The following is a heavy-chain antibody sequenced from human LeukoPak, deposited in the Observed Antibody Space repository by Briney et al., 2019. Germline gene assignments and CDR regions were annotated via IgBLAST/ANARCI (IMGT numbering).Heavy chain of an antibody. V-gene: IGHV3-74*01. D-gene: IGHD1-26*01. Sequence: PGGSLRLSCAASGFTFSSYWMHWVRQGPGKGLEWVSRINMDGTTISYADSVKGRFTISRDNDRNTVYLQMNSLRGEDTAVYYCARGGRGTYLNDYWGQGTLVTVSS. CDR3: ARGGRGTYLNDY. CDR2: INMDGTTI. J-gene: IGHJ4*02. CDR1: GFTFSSYW.